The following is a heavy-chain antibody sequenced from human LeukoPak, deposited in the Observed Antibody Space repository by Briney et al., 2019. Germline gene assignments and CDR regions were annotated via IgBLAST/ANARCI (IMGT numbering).Heavy chain of an antibody. CDR3: ARDWLVGGLDY. CDR1: GFTFSSYS. J-gene: IGHJ4*02. V-gene: IGHV3-21*01. Sequence: PGGSLRLSCAASGFTFSSYSMNWVRQAPGKGLEWVSSISSSSSYIYYADSVKGRFTISRDNAQNSLYLQMSSLRAEDTAVYYCARDWLVGGLDYWGQGTLVTVCS. D-gene: IGHD1-26*01. CDR2: ISSSSSYI.